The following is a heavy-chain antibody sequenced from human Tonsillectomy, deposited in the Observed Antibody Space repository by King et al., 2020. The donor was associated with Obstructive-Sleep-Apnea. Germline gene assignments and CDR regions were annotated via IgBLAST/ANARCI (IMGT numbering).Heavy chain of an antibody. J-gene: IGHJ4*02. CDR1: GGSFSVYY. D-gene: IGHD3-22*01. CDR3: ARGGGSSGFYLDY. V-gene: IGHV4-34*01. CDR2: INHSGST. Sequence: VQLQQWGAGLLKPSETLSLTCAVYGGSFSVYYWSWIRQPPGKGLEWIGEINHSGSTNYNSSLKSRVTISVDTSKTPFSLKLSSVTAADTAVYYCARGGGSSGFYLDYWGQGTLVTVSS.